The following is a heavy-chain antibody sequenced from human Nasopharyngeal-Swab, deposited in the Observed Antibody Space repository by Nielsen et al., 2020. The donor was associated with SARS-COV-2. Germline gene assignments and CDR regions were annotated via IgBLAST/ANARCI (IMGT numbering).Heavy chain of an antibody. V-gene: IGHV3-33*01. CDR3: AREAGYCSGGSCYSGPFDY. J-gene: IGHJ4*02. CDR2: IWYDGSNK. Sequence: VRQAPGKGLEWVAVIWYDGSNKYYADSVKGRFTISRNNSKNTLYLQTISLRAEDTAVYYCAREAGYCSGGSCYSGPFDYWGQGTLVTVSS. D-gene: IGHD2-15*01.